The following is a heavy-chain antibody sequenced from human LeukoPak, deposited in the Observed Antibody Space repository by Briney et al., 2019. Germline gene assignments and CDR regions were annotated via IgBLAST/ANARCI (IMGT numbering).Heavy chain of an antibody. J-gene: IGHJ3*02. Sequence: ASVDVSCKASGYTFTSYGISWVRQAPGQGLEWMGWISAYNGNTNYAQKLQGRVTMPTDTSTSTAYMELRSLRSDETAVYYCARDGYYADAFDIWGEGTMVTVSS. CDR1: GYTFTSYG. CDR2: ISAYNGNT. D-gene: IGHD2/OR15-2a*01. CDR3: ARDGYYADAFDI. V-gene: IGHV1-18*01.